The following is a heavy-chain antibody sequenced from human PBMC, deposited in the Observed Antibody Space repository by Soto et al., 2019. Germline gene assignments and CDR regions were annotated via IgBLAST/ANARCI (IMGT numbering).Heavy chain of an antibody. D-gene: IGHD3-10*01. Sequence: GGSLRLSCAASGFTFSSYSMNWVRQAPGKGLEWVSYISSSSSTIYYADSVKGRFTISRDNAKNSLYLQMNSLRDEDTAVYYCARDPIWFGAYYYYYGMDVWGQGTTVTVSS. CDR1: GFTFSSYS. V-gene: IGHV3-48*02. J-gene: IGHJ6*02. CDR3: ARDPIWFGAYYYYYGMDV. CDR2: ISSSSSTI.